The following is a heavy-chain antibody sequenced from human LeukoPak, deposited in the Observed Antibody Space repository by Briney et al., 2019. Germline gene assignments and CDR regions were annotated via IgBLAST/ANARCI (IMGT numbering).Heavy chain of an antibody. V-gene: IGHV3-33*01. CDR2: IWYDGSNK. CDR1: GFTFSSYG. CDR3: ARAWAPRNYFDY. Sequence: GGSLRLSCAASGFTFSSYGMHWVRQAPGKGLEWVAVIWYDGSNKYYADSVKGRFTISRDNSKNTLYLQMNSLRAEDTAVYYCARAWAPRNYFDYWGQGTLVTVSS. J-gene: IGHJ4*02. D-gene: IGHD1-26*01.